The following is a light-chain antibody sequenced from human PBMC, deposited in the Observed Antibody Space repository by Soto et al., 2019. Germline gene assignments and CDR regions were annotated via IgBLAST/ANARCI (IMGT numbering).Light chain of an antibody. CDR3: LQDFNYPRT. CDR1: QSLLYSDGKTY. V-gene: IGKV2D-29*01. J-gene: IGKJ2*01. Sequence: DIVMTQTPLSLSVTPGQPASISCKSSQSLLYSDGKTYLYWYLQKPGQPPQLLIYEVSNRFSGVPDRFTGSASGTDFTLKISRVEAEDFATYYCLQDFNYPRTFGQGTKVDIK. CDR2: EVS.